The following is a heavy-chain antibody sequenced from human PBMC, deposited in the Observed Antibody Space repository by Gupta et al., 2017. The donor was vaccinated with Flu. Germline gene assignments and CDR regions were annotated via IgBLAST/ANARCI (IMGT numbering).Heavy chain of an antibody. CDR2: GSGGST. D-gene: IGHD2-2*01. V-gene: IGHV3-23*01. Sequence: GSGGSTYYADSVKGRFTISRDNSKNTLYLQMNSLRAEDTAVYYCAKARRGGCSSTSCYPFYYWGQGTLVTVSS. J-gene: IGHJ4*02. CDR3: AKARRGGCSSTSCYPFYY.